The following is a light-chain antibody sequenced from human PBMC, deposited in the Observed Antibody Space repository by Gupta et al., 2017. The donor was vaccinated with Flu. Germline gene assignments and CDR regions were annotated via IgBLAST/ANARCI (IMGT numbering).Light chain of an antibody. V-gene: IGKV2-30*01. CDR2: LVS. CDR3: MQGAHWPWA. Sequence: ISCRSSQSLVYSDVNTILHWFQQRPGQAPRRLIYLVSHRESGVPDRFSGSGSGTEFTLKISRVEAEDVGVYFCMQGAHWPWAFGQGTKVEIK. J-gene: IGKJ1*01. CDR1: QSLVYSDVNTI.